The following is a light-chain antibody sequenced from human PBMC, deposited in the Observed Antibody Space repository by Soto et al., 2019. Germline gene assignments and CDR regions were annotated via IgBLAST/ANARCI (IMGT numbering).Light chain of an antibody. J-gene: IGLJ1*01. CDR3: SSYSSSSTLFV. CDR2: EVS. CDR1: SSDVGAYKY. V-gene: IGLV2-14*01. Sequence: VLTQSSSVSGSPGQAITISCTGTSSDVGAYKYVSWYQQHPGKAPKVMIYEVSNRPSGVSNRFSGSKSGNTASLTISGLQAEDEADYFCSSYSSSSTLFVFGTGTKVTVL.